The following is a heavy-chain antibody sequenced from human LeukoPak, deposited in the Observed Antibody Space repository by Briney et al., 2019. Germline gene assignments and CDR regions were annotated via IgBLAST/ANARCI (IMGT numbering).Heavy chain of an antibody. D-gene: IGHD3-10*01. Sequence: ASVKVSCKASGYTFTSYGISWVRQAPGQGLEWMGWISAYNGNTNYAQKLQGRVTMTTDTSTSTAYMELRSLRSDDTAVYYCARESLGSGSSWFDPWGQGTLVTVSS. CDR2: ISAYNGNT. CDR1: GYTFTSYG. V-gene: IGHV1-18*01. CDR3: ARESLGSGSSWFDP. J-gene: IGHJ5*02.